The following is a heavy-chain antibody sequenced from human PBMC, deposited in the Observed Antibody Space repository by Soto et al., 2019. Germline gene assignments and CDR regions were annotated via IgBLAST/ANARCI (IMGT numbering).Heavy chain of an antibody. CDR3: ARTSAYCSSTSCYVDY. J-gene: IGHJ4*02. CDR2: ISPGDSDT. Sequence: EVQLVQSGAEVKKPGESLKISCKGSGYSFTSYWIGWVRQMPGKGLEWMGIISPGDSDTRYSPSFQGQVTISADKSISTAYLQWSSLKASDTAMYYCARTSAYCSSTSCYVDYWGQGTLVTVSS. D-gene: IGHD2-2*01. V-gene: IGHV5-51*03. CDR1: GYSFTSYW.